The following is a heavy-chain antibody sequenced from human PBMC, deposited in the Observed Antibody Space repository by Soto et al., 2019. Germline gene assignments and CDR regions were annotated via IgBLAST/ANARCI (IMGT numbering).Heavy chain of an antibody. Sequence: ASVKVSCKASGYTFTSYDINWVRKATGQGLEWMGWMNPNSGNTGYAQKFQGRVTMTRNTSISTAYMELSSLRSEDTAVYYCASSHRSGWYLYAFDIWGQGTMVTV. V-gene: IGHV1-8*01. CDR1: GYTFTSYD. CDR2: MNPNSGNT. D-gene: IGHD6-19*01. CDR3: ASSHRSGWYLYAFDI. J-gene: IGHJ3*02.